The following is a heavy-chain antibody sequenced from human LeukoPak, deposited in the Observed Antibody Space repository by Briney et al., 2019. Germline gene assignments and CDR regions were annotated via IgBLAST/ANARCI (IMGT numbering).Heavy chain of an antibody. CDR3: AREFYDSSGYYYYYYYMDV. D-gene: IGHD3-22*01. J-gene: IGHJ6*03. Sequence: GGSLRLSCAASGFTFDDYGMSWVRQAPGKGLEWVCGINWNGGSTGYADSVKGRFTISRDNAKNSLYLQMNSLRAEDTALYYCAREFYDSSGYYYYYYYMDVWGKGTTVTVSS. CDR2: INWNGGST. V-gene: IGHV3-20*04. CDR1: GFTFDDYG.